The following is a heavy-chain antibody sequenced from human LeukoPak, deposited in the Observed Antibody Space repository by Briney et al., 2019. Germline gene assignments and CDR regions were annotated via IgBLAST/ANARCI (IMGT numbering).Heavy chain of an antibody. D-gene: IGHD1-26*01. J-gene: IGHJ6*02. CDR3: ARDVGDTVYYYYGMDV. V-gene: IGHV4-61*02. Sequence: SQTLSLTCTVSGGSISSGSYYWSWIRQPAGKGLEWIGRIYTSGSTNYNPSLKSRVTISVDTSKNQFTLKLSSVTAADTDVYYCARDVGDTVYYYYGMDVWGQGTMVTVSS. CDR2: IYTSGST. CDR1: GGSISSGSYY.